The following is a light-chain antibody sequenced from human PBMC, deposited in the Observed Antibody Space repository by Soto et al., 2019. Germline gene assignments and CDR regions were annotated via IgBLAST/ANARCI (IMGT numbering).Light chain of an antibody. Sequence: QSVLTQPPSVSAAPGQKVTISCPGISSNIGNNYVSWYQQLPGTAPKLLIYDNNKRPSGIPDRFSGSKSGTSATLGITGLQTGDEADYYCGTWDNTLSIYVFGTGTKLTVL. CDR1: SSNIGNNY. CDR2: DNN. CDR3: GTWDNTLSIYV. V-gene: IGLV1-51*01. J-gene: IGLJ1*01.